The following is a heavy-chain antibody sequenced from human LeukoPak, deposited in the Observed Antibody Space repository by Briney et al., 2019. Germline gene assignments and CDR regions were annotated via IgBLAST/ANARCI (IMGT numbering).Heavy chain of an antibody. Sequence: GGSLRLSCAASGFTFSSYWMSWVRQAPGKGLEWVANIKQDATEQYYVESAKGRFTISRDNAKNSLYLQVNGLRAEDTAVYYCARFHYCSSTNCYPRHFDYWGQGTLVTVSS. V-gene: IGHV3-7*01. D-gene: IGHD2-2*01. CDR1: GFTFSSYW. CDR3: ARFHYCSSTNCYPRHFDY. CDR2: IKQDATEQ. J-gene: IGHJ4*02.